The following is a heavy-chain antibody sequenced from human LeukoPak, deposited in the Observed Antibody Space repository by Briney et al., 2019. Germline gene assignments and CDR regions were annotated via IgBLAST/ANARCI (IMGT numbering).Heavy chain of an antibody. V-gene: IGHV4-34*01. Sequence: SETLSLTCAVYGGSFSGYYWSWIRQPPGKGLEWIGEINHSGSTNYNPSLKSRVTISVDTSKNQFSLKLSSVTAADTAVYYCARLGGEFDYWGQGTLVTVSS. D-gene: IGHD3-10*01. CDR2: INHSGST. J-gene: IGHJ4*02. CDR3: ARLGGEFDY. CDR1: GGSFSGYY.